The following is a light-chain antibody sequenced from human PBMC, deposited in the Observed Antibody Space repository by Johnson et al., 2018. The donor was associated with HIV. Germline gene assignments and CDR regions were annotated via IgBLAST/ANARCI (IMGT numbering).Light chain of an antibody. CDR1: SSNVGSSF. CDR2: EDY. V-gene: IGLV1-51*02. J-gene: IGLJ1*01. Sequence: QAVLTQPPSVSAAPGQTVTISCSGSSSNVGSSFVSWYRQVPGTAPKLLIYEDYKRPSGIPDRFSGSKSGASATLGITGLQTGDEADYYCGVWDASLSKVFGTGTKVTVL. CDR3: GVWDASLSKV.